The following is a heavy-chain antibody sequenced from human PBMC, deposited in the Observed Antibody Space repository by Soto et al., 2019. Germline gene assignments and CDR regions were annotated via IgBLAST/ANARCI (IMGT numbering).Heavy chain of an antibody. J-gene: IGHJ4*02. CDR3: ARSETYYNVVTRNYVPLGYFDY. V-gene: IGHV1-3*05. CDR1: GYTFTRYS. CDR2: INGGNGNT. Sequence: QVQLVQSGAEEKKPGASMKISCKTSGYTFTRYSIHWVRQAPGQRLEWMGWINGGNGNTKYSQKLQGIVTITRDTTASTAHMELSSLRSEDTALYYCARSETYYNVVTRNYVPLGYFDYWGQGTLGTVSS. D-gene: IGHD3-9*01.